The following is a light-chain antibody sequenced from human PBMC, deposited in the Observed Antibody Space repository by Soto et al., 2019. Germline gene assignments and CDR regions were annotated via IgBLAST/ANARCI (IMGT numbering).Light chain of an antibody. CDR1: QTISSN. Sequence: EIFMTQSPATLSVSPGERVTLSCTASQTISSNLAWYQQKPGQPPRLLIYRASTRATGVPDRFRGLGSGTEFTLTISSLQSEDFAVYYCQQNNDWPPGFGQGTKLEMK. CDR3: QQNNDWPPG. J-gene: IGKJ2*01. V-gene: IGKV3-15*01. CDR2: RAS.